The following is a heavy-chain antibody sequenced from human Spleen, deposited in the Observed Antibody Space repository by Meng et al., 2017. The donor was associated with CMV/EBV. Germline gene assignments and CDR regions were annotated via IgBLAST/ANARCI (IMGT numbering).Heavy chain of an antibody. Sequence: GGSLRLSCAAFGFTFPDYTMHWVRQAPGKGLEWVSLISWDGVRTYYVDSVKGRFTISRDNSKNSLYLQMNSLRPEDTAFYYCAKQGQSDVSDIWGQGTMVTVSS. D-gene: IGHD3-10*02. J-gene: IGHJ3*02. V-gene: IGHV3-43*01. CDR1: GFTFPDYT. CDR2: ISWDGVRT. CDR3: AKQGQSDVSDI.